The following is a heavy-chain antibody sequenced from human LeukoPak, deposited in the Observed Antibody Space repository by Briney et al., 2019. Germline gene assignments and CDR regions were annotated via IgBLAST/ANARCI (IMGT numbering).Heavy chain of an antibody. CDR2: ISSSSTYI. J-gene: IGHJ4*02. CDR3: ARAVRRTYGRSTAVYFDY. Sequence: PGGSLRLSCAASGFTFSSYSMNWVRQAPGKGLEWVSSISSSSTYIYYADSVKGRFIISRDNAKNSLYLQMNSLRAEDTAVYYCARAVRRTYGRSTAVYFDYWGQGTLVTVSS. D-gene: IGHD3-10*01. V-gene: IGHV3-21*04. CDR1: GFTFSSYS.